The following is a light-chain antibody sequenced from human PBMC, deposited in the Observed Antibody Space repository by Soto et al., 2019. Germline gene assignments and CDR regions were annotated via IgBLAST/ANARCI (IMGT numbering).Light chain of an antibody. CDR2: SNN. CDR1: SSDIGGNT. J-gene: IGLJ3*02. V-gene: IGLV1-44*01. Sequence: QLVLTQPPSASGTPGQRVTISCSGSSSDIGGNTVNWYQQLPGTAPKLLIYSNNQRPSGVPDRFSGSKSGTSASLAISGLQSEDETDYYCAAWHDSLNGWVFGGGTKLTVL. CDR3: AAWHDSLNGWV.